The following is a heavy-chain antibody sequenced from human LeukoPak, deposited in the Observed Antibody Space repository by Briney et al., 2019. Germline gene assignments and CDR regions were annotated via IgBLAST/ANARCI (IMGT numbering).Heavy chain of an antibody. J-gene: IGHJ4*02. D-gene: IGHD6-19*01. CDR1: GYTFTGFY. Sequence: ASVKVSCKAFGYTFTGFYIHWVRQAPGQGLEWMGIINPSGGSTSYPQKFQGRVTMTRDTSTSTAYMELSSLRSEDTAVYFCARDGVAGTYYFDYWGQGTLVTVSS. CDR3: ARDGVAGTYYFDY. V-gene: IGHV1-46*01. CDR2: INPSGGST.